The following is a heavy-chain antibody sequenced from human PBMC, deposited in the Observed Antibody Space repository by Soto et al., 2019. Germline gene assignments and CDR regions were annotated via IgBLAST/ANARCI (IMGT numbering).Heavy chain of an antibody. CDR1: GGSISSSSYY. CDR3: ARNHVDTAMATLDY. D-gene: IGHD5-18*01. V-gene: IGHV4-39*01. Sequence: TLSLTCTVSGGSISSSSYYWGWIRQPPGKGLEWIGSIYYSGSTYYNPSLKSRVTISVDTSKNQFSLKLSSVTAADTAVYYCARNHVDTAMATLDYWGQGTLVTVSS. CDR2: IYYSGST. J-gene: IGHJ4*02.